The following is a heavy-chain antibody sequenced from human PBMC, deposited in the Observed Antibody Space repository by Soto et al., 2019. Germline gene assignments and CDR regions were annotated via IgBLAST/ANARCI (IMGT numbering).Heavy chain of an antibody. Sequence: QVQLQESGPGLVKPSETLSLTCTVSGDSVSGGSFYWTWIRQPPGKGLEWIGYIYYSGSTNYNPTLKIRVTMSVDTSKNQFSLNLMSVTAADTAIYYCVRLVTLGGDEDCWGQGIPVAVS. J-gene: IGHJ4*02. CDR3: VRLVTLGGDEDC. CDR1: GDSVSGGSFY. D-gene: IGHD2-21*02. CDR2: IYYSGST. V-gene: IGHV4-61*01.